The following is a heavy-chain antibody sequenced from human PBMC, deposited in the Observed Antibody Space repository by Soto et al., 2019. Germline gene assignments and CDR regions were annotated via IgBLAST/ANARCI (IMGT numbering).Heavy chain of an antibody. J-gene: IGHJ4*02. CDR3: AKEGVTMIVVVTYFDY. D-gene: IGHD3-22*01. V-gene: IGHV3-23*01. CDR2: ISGSGGST. CDR1: VFTFSSFA. Sequence: GGSLRLSCGASVFTFSSFAMSWFRQAPGKGLEWVSAISGSGGSTYYADSVKGRFTISRDNSKNTLYLQMNSLRAEDTAVYYCAKEGVTMIVVVTYFDYWGQGTLVTVSS.